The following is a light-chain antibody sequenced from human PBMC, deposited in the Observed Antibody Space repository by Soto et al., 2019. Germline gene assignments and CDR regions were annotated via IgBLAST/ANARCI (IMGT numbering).Light chain of an antibody. Sequence: EIVLTQSPGTLSLSPGERATLSCRASQSVSSSYLAWYQQKPGQAPRLLIYGASSRATGIPDRFSGSGSGTDFTLTISRLEPEDFAVYYCQQYGSSHTFGQGTTLEIK. CDR2: GAS. J-gene: IGKJ2*01. CDR1: QSVSSSY. V-gene: IGKV3-20*01. CDR3: QQYGSSHT.